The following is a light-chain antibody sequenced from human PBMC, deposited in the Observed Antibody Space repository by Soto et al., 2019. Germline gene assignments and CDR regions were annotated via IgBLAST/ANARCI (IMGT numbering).Light chain of an antibody. CDR1: QSISSF. V-gene: IGKV1-39*01. J-gene: IGKJ1*01. CDR3: QQYNTYPWT. CDR2: AAS. Sequence: DIQMTQSPSSLSASLGDRVTITCLASQSISSFLNWYQQKPGKAPKLLIYAASNLQSGVPSRFSGSASGTDFTLTISSLQPDDFATYYCQQYNTYPWTFGQGTKVDI.